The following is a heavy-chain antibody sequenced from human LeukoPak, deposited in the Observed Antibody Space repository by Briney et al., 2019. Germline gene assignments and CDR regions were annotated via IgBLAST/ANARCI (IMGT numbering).Heavy chain of an antibody. Sequence: SETLSLTCTVSGGSISSGSYYWRWIRQPAGKGLEWIGRIYTSGSTNYNPSLKSRVTISVDTSKNQFSLKLSSVTAADTAVYYCASGSSMYYYGSGSYYKGWDYFDYWGQGTLVTVSS. CDR2: IYTSGST. J-gene: IGHJ4*02. CDR3: ASGSSMYYYGSGSYYKGWDYFDY. D-gene: IGHD3-10*01. V-gene: IGHV4-61*02. CDR1: GGSISSGSYY.